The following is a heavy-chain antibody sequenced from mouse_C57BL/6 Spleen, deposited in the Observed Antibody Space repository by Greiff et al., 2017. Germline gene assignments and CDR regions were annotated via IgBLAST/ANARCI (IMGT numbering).Heavy chain of an antibody. Sequence: QVQLQQSGAELVRPGASVTLSCKASGYTFTDYEMHWVKQTPVNGLEWIGAIDPETGGTAYNQKFKGKAILTADKSSSTAYMELRSLTSEDSAVYYCTIGRGYPLAYWGQGTLVTVSA. D-gene: IGHD2-2*01. V-gene: IGHV1-15*01. CDR1: GYTFTDYE. J-gene: IGHJ3*01. CDR3: TIGRGYPLAY. CDR2: IDPETGGT.